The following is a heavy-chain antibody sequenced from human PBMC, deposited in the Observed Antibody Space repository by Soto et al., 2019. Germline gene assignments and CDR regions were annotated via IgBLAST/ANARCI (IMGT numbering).Heavy chain of an antibody. CDR3: ARHSAMFE. CDR2: GDSSGST. CDR1: GASIIRTSHY. V-gene: IGHV4-39*01. J-gene: IGHJ4*02. D-gene: IGHD3-10*02. Sequence: SETHSLTCPVSGASIIRTSHYWGWVRQPPGGGLEWLGSGDSSGSTYYNPSVESRVTVAVDTSRNQFSLSLTSVTAADTALYYCARHSAMFEWGQGTLVTVSS.